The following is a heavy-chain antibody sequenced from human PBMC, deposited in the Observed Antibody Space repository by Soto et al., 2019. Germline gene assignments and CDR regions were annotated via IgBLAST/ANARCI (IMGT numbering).Heavy chain of an antibody. V-gene: IGHV4-39*01. D-gene: IGHD3-22*01. CDR2: IYYSGST. J-gene: IGHJ4*02. CDR1: GGSISSTTFY. Sequence: SETLSLTCTVSGGSISSTTFYWGWIRQPPGKGLEWIGSIYYSGSTYYNPSLKSRVTISVDTSRNQFSLKLSSVTAADTAVYYCARHGHRYYDNSHFDYWGQGTQVTVSS. CDR3: ARHGHRYYDNSHFDY.